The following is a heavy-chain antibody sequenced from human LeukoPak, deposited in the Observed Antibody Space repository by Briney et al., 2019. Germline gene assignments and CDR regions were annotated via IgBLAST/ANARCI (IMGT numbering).Heavy chain of an antibody. V-gene: IGHV3-33*01. Sequence: GGSLRLSCAGSGFTSGGYGMHWFRQTPGKGLEWVAVIAYDGSRAFYADSVKGRFTISRDNSKNTMSVQMDDLRAEDTAVYYCTRYNNDHFDYWGQGTLVNVSS. J-gene: IGHJ4*02. D-gene: IGHD1-14*01. CDR3: TRYNNDHFDY. CDR2: IAYDGSRA. CDR1: GFTSGGYG.